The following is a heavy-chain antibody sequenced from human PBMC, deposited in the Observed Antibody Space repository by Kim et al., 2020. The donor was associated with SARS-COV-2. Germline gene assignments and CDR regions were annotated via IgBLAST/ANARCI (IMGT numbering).Heavy chain of an antibody. CDR2: IYYSGST. V-gene: IGHV4-39*07. Sequence: SETLSLTCTVSGGSISSCSYYWGWIRQPPGKGLEWIGSIYYSGSTYYNTTLNSRVTISVDTSKNQFSLKLSSVTAADTAVYYCAREEVSGYFDLWGRGTLVTVSS. J-gene: IGHJ2*01. CDR3: AREEVSGYFDL. CDR1: GGSISSCSYY.